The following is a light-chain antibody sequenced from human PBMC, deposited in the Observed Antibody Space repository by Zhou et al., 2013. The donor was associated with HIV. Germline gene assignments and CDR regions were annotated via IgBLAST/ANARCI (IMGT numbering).Light chain of an antibody. CDR3: QQSYSTPPET. Sequence: DIQMTQSPSSLSASVGDRVTIACRASQDISSYLAWYQQKPGKAPKLLISAASSLQSGVPSRFSGSGSGTDFTLTISSLQPEDFATYYCQQSYSTPPETFGQGTKVEIK. CDR1: QDISSY. V-gene: IGKV1-39*01. CDR2: AAS. J-gene: IGKJ1*01.